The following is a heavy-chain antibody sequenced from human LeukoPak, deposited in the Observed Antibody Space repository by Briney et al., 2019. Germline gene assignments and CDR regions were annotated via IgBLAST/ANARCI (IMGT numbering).Heavy chain of an antibody. CDR3: ARVGATTRRTLDY. Sequence: GESLRLSCAASGFTLSSYSMNWVRQVPGKGLEWVSSISSSSSYIYYGDSVKGRFTISRDNAKNSVYLQMNSLRAEDTAVYYCARVGATTRRTLDYWGQGTLVTVSS. CDR1: GFTLSSYS. D-gene: IGHD1-26*01. CDR2: ISSSSSYI. V-gene: IGHV3-21*01. J-gene: IGHJ4*02.